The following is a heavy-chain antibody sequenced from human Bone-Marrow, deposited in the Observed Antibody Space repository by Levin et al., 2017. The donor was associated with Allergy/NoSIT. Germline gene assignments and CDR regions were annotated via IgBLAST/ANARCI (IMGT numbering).Heavy chain of an antibody. Sequence: GESLKISCAASGFTFSTYSMTWVRQAPGKGLQWVSSINSASTYTKYADSVKGRFTISRDNAKNSLYLQMNSLRAEDTAVYYCAREEAGYCSVTTCYEGVDYWGQGTLVTVSS. D-gene: IGHD2-2*01. CDR2: INSASTYT. J-gene: IGHJ4*02. V-gene: IGHV3-21*06. CDR3: AREEAGYCSVTTCYEGVDY. CDR1: GFTFSTYS.